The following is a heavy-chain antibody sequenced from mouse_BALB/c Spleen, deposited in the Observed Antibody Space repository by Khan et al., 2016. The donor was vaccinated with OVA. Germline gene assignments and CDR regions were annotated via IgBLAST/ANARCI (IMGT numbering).Heavy chain of an antibody. D-gene: IGHD2-14*01. J-gene: IGHJ3*01. CDR3: ARWYDFVAS. CDR1: GSSFTLYY. CDR2: VNPNTDNI. Sequence: VQLKQSGPDLVKPGASVKISCKASGSSFTLYYMSWVKQSHGKSLEWIGRVNPNTDNINYNQEFKGKAILNVANSSDTAYMELRSLTSEDSAVYFCARWYDFVASRGQGTLVTVSA. V-gene: IGHV1-26*01.